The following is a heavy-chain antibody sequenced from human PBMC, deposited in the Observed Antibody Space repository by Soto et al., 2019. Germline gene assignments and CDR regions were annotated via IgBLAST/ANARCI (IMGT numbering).Heavy chain of an antibody. D-gene: IGHD2-2*01. V-gene: IGHV3-23*04. CDR1: GFTFTNFA. J-gene: IGHJ4*02. CDR3: AKGYCSSTSCSFDY. CDR2: ISGTGDTT. Sequence: VQLVESGGGVVQPGGSLRLSCAASGFTFTNFAMNWVRQAPGKGLEWVSVISGTGDTTYNADSVKGRFTISRDNSMNTAFLQMNSLRAEDTALYYCAKGYCSSTSCSFDYWGQGTLVTVSS.